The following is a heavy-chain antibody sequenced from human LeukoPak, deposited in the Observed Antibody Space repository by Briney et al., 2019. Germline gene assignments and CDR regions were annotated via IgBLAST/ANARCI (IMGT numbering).Heavy chain of an antibody. CDR2: ITSGGTSI. D-gene: IGHD3-22*01. CDR1: GFTFSRHN. Sequence: GESLRLSCAASGFTFSRHNMNWVRQAPGKGLEWVSSITSGGTSIFYADSVRGRFTISRDNAKNTVSLQMNSLRAEGTGVYYCARAPSEIGGYYPEYFRHWGQGTLVTVSS. J-gene: IGHJ1*01. CDR3: ARAPSEIGGYYPEYFRH. V-gene: IGHV3-21*01.